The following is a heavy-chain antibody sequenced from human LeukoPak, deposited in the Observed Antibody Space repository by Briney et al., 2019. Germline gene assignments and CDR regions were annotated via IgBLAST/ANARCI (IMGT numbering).Heavy chain of an antibody. V-gene: IGHV3-30-3*01. CDR2: ISYDGSNK. Sequence: GGSLRLSCAASGFTFSSQAMHWVRQAPGKGLEWVAVISYDGSNKYYADSVEGRFTIARDNSKSTLYLQMDSLRAEDTAMYYCARDGSGGDAFDIWGQGTMVTVSS. CDR1: GFTFSSQA. J-gene: IGHJ3*02. D-gene: IGHD3-10*01. CDR3: ARDGSGGDAFDI.